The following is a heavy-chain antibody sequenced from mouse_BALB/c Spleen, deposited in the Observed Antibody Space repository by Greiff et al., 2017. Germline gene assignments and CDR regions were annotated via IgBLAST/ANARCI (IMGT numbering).Heavy chain of an antibody. CDR2: IDPYYGGT. D-gene: IGHD2-10*02. J-gene: IGHJ4*01. CDR1: GYSFTGYN. V-gene: IGHV1S135*01. Sequence: VQLQQSGPELEKPGASVKISCKASGYSFTGYNMNWVKQSNGKSLEWIGNIDPYYGGTSYNQKFKGKATMTVDKSSSTAYMELARLTSEDSAIYYCARKYGNYYAMDYWGQGTSVTVSS. CDR3: ARKYGNYYAMDY.